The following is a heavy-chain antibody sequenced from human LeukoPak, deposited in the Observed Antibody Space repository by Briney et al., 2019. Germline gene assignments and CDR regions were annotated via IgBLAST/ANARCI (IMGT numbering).Heavy chain of an antibody. CDR2: ISGSGGST. CDR1: GFTFSSYA. J-gene: IGHJ4*02. D-gene: IGHD5-12*01. V-gene: IGHV3-23*01. Sequence: GGSLRLSCAASGFTFSSYAMSWVRQAPGKGLEWVSAISGSGGSTYYADSVKGRFTISRDNSKNTLYLQMNSLRAEDTAVYYCAKGDSGPPRGFGYFDYWGQGTLDTVSS. CDR3: AKGDSGPPRGFGYFDY.